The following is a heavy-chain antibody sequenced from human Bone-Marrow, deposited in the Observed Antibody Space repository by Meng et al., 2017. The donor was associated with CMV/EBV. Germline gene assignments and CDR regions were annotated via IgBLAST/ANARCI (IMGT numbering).Heavy chain of an antibody. D-gene: IGHD5-18*01. CDR3: ARVNGYLNWFDP. CDR1: GYPFTSFG. Sequence: CVASGYPFTSFGISWVRQAPGQGLEWMGWISAYNGNTNYAQKLQGRVTMTTDTSTSTAYMELRSLRSDDTAVYYCARVNGYLNWFDPWGQGTLVTVSS. J-gene: IGHJ5*02. CDR2: ISAYNGNT. V-gene: IGHV1-18*01.